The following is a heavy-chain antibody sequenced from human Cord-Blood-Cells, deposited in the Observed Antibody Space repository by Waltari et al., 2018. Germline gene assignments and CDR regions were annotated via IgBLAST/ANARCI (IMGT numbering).Heavy chain of an antibody. CDR3: AKDLESAARGAFDI. J-gene: IGHJ3*02. D-gene: IGHD6-6*01. Sequence: QVQLVEYGGGVAQPGRSLRLACAASGFTFSSYGMHWVRHAPGKGLEWVAVISYDGSNKYYADSVKGRFTISRDNSKNTLYLQMNSLRAEDTAVYYCAKDLESAARGAFDIWGQGTMVTVSS. CDR1: GFTFSSYG. CDR2: ISYDGSNK. V-gene: IGHV3-30*18.